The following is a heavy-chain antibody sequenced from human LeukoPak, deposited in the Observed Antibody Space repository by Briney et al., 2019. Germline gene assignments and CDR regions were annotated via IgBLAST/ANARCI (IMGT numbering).Heavy chain of an antibody. CDR1: GGSVSSSSYY. J-gene: IGHJ4*02. CDR2: IYYSGST. Sequence: PSETLSLTCTVSGGSVSSSSYYWGWIRQTPGKGLEWIGSIYYSGSTYYNPSLKSRVTISVDTSKNQFSLKLSSVTAADTAVYYCARRSLGPYCSSTSCYPGPAYYFDYWGQGTLVTVSS. CDR3: ARRSLGPYCSSTSCYPGPAYYFDY. D-gene: IGHD2-2*01. V-gene: IGHV4-39*01.